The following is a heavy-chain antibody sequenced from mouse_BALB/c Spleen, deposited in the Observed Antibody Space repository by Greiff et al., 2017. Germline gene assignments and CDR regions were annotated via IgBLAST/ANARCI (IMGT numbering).Heavy chain of an antibody. CDR1: GFTFSSYG. V-gene: IGHV5-6-3*01. J-gene: IGHJ2*01. Sequence: VQLKESGGGLVQPGGSLKLSCAASGFTFSSYGMSWVRQTPDKRLELVATINSNGGSTYYPDSVKGRFTISRDNAKNTLYLQMSSLKSEDTAMYYCARNDYGYRFAYWGQGTTLTVSS. D-gene: IGHD1-2*01. CDR3: ARNDYGYRFAY. CDR2: INSNGGST.